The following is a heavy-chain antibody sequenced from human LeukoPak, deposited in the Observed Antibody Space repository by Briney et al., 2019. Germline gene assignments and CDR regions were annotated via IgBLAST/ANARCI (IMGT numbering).Heavy chain of an antibody. CDR3: AKDWPVSGDHYSPFDY. CDR2: ISRSGGNT. J-gene: IGHJ4*02. D-gene: IGHD4-11*01. CDR1: GFTFSSYA. Sequence: GGSLRLSCSASGFTFSSYAMNWVRQAPGKGLEWVAAISRSGGNTYYGDSVKGRFTISRDSSKNTLHLQMDSLRAEDTAVYYCAKDWPVSGDHYSPFDYWGQGTLVTVSS. V-gene: IGHV3-23*01.